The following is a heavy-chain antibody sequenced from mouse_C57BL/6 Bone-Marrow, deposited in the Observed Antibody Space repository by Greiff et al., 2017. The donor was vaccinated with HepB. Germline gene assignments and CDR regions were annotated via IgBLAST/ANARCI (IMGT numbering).Heavy chain of an antibody. Sequence: VQLQQPGTELVKPGASVKLSCKASGYTFTSYWMHWVKQRPGQGLEWIGNINPSNGGTNYNEKFKSKTTLTVDKSSSTDYMQLSSLTSEDSAVYYCASLLITTAMDYWGQGTSVTVSS. CDR1: GYTFTSYW. CDR2: INPSNGGT. V-gene: IGHV1-53*01. CDR3: ASLLITTAMDY. J-gene: IGHJ4*01. D-gene: IGHD1-1*01.